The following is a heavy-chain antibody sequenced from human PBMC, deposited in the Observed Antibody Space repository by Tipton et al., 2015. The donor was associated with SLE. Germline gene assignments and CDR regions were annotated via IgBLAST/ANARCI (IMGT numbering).Heavy chain of an antibody. Sequence: SLRLSCAASGFTFSSYSMNWVRQAPGKGLEWVSYISSSSSTIYYADSVKGRFTISRDNAKNSLYVQMNSLRAEDTAVYYCARGAIVVVVAHAFDIWGQGTMVTVSS. CDR2: ISSSSSTI. D-gene: IGHD2-15*01. CDR1: GFTFSSYS. J-gene: IGHJ3*02. V-gene: IGHV3-48*01. CDR3: ARGAIVVVVAHAFDI.